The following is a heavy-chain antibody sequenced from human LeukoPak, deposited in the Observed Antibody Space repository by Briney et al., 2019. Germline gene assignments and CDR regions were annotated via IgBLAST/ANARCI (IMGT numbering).Heavy chain of an antibody. CDR3: ARHAVAGTVAARFFDY. D-gene: IGHD6-19*01. CDR1: GGSISSSNW. J-gene: IGHJ4*02. CDR2: IYHSGST. V-gene: IGHV4-4*02. Sequence: SGTLSLTCAVSGGSISSSNWWSWVRQPPGKGVEWIGEIYHSGSTNYNPSLKSRVTISVDKSKNQFSLKLSSVTAADTAVYYCARHAVAGTVAARFFDYWGQGTLVTVSS.